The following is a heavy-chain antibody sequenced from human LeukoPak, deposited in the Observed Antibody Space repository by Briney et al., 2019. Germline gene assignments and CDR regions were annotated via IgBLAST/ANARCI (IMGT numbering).Heavy chain of an antibody. CDR1: GGSISSSSYY. V-gene: IGHV4-39*01. J-gene: IGHJ4*02. CDR2: IYYSGST. CDR3: ARIYCSSTSCYLPFDY. D-gene: IGHD2-2*01. Sequence: PSETLSLTCTVPGGSISSSSYYWGWIRQPPGKGLEWIGSIYYSGSTYYNPSLKSRVTISVDTSKNQFSLKLSSVTAADTAVYYCARIYCSSTSCYLPFDYWGQGTLVTVSS.